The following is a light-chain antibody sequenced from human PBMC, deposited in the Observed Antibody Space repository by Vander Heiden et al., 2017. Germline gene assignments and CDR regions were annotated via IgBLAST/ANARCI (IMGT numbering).Light chain of an antibody. J-gene: IGKJ5*01. CDR2: EAS. CDR3: QQRTNWPPVT. Sequence: EIVLTQSPATLSLSPGERAPLSCRASQSVSRYLAWYQQKPGQAPRLLIYEASNRATGIPARFSGSGSGTDFTLTISSLEPEDFAVYYCQQRTNWPPVTFGQGTRLEIK. CDR1: QSVSRY. V-gene: IGKV3-11*01.